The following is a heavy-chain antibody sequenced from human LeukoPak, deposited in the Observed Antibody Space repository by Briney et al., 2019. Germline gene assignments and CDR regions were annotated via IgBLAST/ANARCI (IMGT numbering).Heavy chain of an antibody. CDR2: INNEGSDT. CDR3: ARGGGGNFDY. D-gene: IGHD1-1*01. V-gene: IGHV3-74*01. J-gene: IGHJ4*02. CDR1: GLTFSSYW. Sequence: GGSLRFSCAASGLTFSSYWMHWVRQAPGKGLVWVSRINNEGSDTIYADSVKGRFTISRDNAKNTLYLQINSLRAEDTAVYYCARGGGGNFDYWGQGTLVTVSS.